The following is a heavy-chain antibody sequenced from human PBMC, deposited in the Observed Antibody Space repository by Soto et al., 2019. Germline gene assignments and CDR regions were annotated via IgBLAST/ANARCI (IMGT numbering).Heavy chain of an antibody. CDR3: ARAGGGDFASGYFDS. Sequence: QVQLVQSGAEVKKPGSSVKVSCKASGGTFSSYTISWVRQAPGQGLEWMGRIIPILGIANYAQKFQGRVTITADKSTSTAYMELSSLRSEDTAVYYCARAGGGDFASGYFDSWGQGTLVTVSS. CDR2: IIPILGIA. J-gene: IGHJ4*02. D-gene: IGHD2-21*02. V-gene: IGHV1-69*02. CDR1: GGTFSSYT.